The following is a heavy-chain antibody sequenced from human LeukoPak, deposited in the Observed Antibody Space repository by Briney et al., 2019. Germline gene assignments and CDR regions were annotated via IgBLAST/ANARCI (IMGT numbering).Heavy chain of an antibody. V-gene: IGHV3-23*01. Sequence: GGSLRLSCAASGFTFSSYSMNWVRQAPGKGLEWVSAISGSGGSTYYADSVKGRFTISRDNSKNTLYLQMNSLRAEDTAVYYCAKDLGSSWYIYFDYWGQGTLVAVSS. CDR2: ISGSGGST. CDR3: AKDLGSSWYIYFDY. J-gene: IGHJ4*02. D-gene: IGHD6-13*01. CDR1: GFTFSSYS.